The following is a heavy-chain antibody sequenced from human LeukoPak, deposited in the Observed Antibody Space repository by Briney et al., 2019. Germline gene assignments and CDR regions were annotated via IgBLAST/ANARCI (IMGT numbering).Heavy chain of an antibody. J-gene: IGHJ1*01. Sequence: SETLSLTCAVYGGSFSGYYWSWIRQPPGKGLEWIGEINHSGSTNYNPSLKSRVTISVDKSKNQFSLKLSSVTAADTAVYYCARRELRYFDFQHWGQGTLVTVSS. CDR3: ARRELRYFDFQH. CDR2: INHSGST. D-gene: IGHD3-9*01. V-gene: IGHV4-34*01. CDR1: GGSFSGYY.